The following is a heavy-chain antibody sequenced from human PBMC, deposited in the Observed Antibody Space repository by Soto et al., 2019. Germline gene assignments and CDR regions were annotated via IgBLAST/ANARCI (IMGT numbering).Heavy chain of an antibody. J-gene: IGHJ6*02. V-gene: IGHV4-38-2*01. CDR3: ARRDLYYYGLDV. CDR1: GYSISSGYY. Sequence: TLSLTSAVSGYSISSGYYWGWLRQPPGKGLEWIGSIYHGGSTYYNPSLKSRVTISVDTSKNQFSLKLSSVTAADTAVYYCARRDLYYYGLDVWGQGTTVTVSS. CDR2: IYHGGST.